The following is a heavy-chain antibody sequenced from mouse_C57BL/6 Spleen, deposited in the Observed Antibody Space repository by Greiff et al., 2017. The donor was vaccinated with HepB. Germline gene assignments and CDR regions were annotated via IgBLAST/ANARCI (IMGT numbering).Heavy chain of an antibody. Sequence: QVQLQQPGAELVRPGSSVKLSCKASGYTFTSYWMHWVKQRPIQGLEWIGNIDPSDSETHYNQKFKDKATLTVAKSSSTAYMQLSSLTSEDSAVYYCARGYYGSSLYAMDYWCQGTSVTVSS. D-gene: IGHD1-1*01. CDR2: IDPSDSET. J-gene: IGHJ4*01. V-gene: IGHV1-52*01. CDR1: GYTFTSYW. CDR3: ARGYYGSSLYAMDY.